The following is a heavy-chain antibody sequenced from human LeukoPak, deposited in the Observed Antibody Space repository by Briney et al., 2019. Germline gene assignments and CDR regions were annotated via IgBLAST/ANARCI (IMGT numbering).Heavy chain of an antibody. V-gene: IGHV4-59*12. CDR3: ARRGYRTTLDY. J-gene: IGHJ4*02. D-gene: IGHD5-18*01. CDR1: GGSISSFY. Sequence: PSETLSLTCTVSGGSISSFYWSWIRQPPGKGLEWIGYIYYSGSTNYNPSLKSRVTISVDTSKNQFSLKLSSVTAADTAVYYCARRGYRTTLDYWGQGTLVTVSS. CDR2: IYYSGST.